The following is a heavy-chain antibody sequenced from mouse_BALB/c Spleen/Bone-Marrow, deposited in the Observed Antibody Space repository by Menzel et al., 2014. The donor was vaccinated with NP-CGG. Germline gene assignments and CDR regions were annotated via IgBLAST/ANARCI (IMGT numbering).Heavy chain of an antibody. CDR3: ARLSYYGRFAY. J-gene: IGHJ3*01. D-gene: IGHD1-1*01. CDR2: INPDSSTI. Sequence: EVNVVESGGGLVQPGGSLQLSCAASGFDFSRYWMSWVRQAPGKGLEWIGEINPDSSTINYTPSLKYKFIISRDNAKNTLYLQMSKVRSEDTALYYCARLSYYGRFAYWGQGTLVTVSA. CDR1: GFDFSRYW. V-gene: IGHV4-1*02.